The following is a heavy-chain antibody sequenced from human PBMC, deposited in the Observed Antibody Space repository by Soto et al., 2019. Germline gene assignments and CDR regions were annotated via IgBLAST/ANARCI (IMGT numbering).Heavy chain of an antibody. CDR1: GFTFSSYA. V-gene: IGHV3-30-3*01. CDR2: ISYDGSNK. D-gene: IGHD3-3*01. J-gene: IGHJ6*02. CDR3: ARDSTIWVYGMDV. Sequence: GGSLRLSCAASGFTFSSYAMHWVRQAPGKGLEWVAVISYDGSNKYYADSVKGRFTISRDNSKNTLYLQMNSLRAEDTAVYYCARDSTIWVYGMDVWGQGTTVTVSS.